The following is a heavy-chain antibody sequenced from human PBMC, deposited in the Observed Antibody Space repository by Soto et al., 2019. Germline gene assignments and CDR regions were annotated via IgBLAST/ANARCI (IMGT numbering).Heavy chain of an antibody. V-gene: IGHV1-58*01. Sequence: SVKVSCKASGFTFSTSAVQWVRQARGQRPEWMGWIVGGSGNTNYAQNSQERVIITRDMSTSTVYMELSSLRSDDTAVYFCAARRSGLYAMDVWGQGATVTVSS. D-gene: IGHD1-26*01. J-gene: IGHJ6*02. CDR2: IVGGSGNT. CDR1: GFTFSTSA. CDR3: AARRSGLYAMDV.